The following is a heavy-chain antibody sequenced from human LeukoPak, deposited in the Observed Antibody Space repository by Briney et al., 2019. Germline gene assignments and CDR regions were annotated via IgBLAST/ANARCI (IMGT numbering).Heavy chain of an antibody. D-gene: IGHD6-13*01. V-gene: IGHV1-69*06. CDR3: ARTRAAATDAFDI. J-gene: IGHJ3*02. CDR2: IIPIFGTA. CDR1: GGTFSSYA. Sequence: SVKVSCKASGGTFSSYAISWVRQAPGQGLEWMGGIIPIFGTANYAQKFQGRVTITADKSTSTAYMGLSSLRSEDTAVYYCARTRAAATDAFDIWGQGTMVTVSS.